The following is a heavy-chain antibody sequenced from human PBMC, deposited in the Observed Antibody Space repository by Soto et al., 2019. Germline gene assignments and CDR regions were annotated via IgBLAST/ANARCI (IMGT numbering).Heavy chain of an antibody. CDR2: IYYSGST. J-gene: IGHJ4*02. CDR3: ARLGYCSSTSCYYIDY. V-gene: IGHV4-39*01. CDR1: GGSISSSSYY. D-gene: IGHD2-2*01. Sequence: SETLSLTCTVSGGSISSSSYYWGWIRQPPGKGLEWIGSIYYSGSTYYNPSLKSRVTISVDTSKNQFSLKLSSVTAADTAVYYCARLGYCSSTSCYYIDYWGQGTLVTVSS.